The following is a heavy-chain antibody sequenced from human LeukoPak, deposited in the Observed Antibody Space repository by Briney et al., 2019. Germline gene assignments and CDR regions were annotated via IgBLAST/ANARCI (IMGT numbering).Heavy chain of an antibody. D-gene: IGHD4-17*01. V-gene: IGHV4-34*01. CDR1: GGSFSGYY. J-gene: IGHJ4*02. CDR2: INHSGGT. Sequence: SETLSLTCAVYGGSFSGYYWSWIRQPPGKGLEWIGEINHSGGTNYNPSLKSRVTISVDASKNQFSLKLSSVAAADTAVYYCARGGDYSLYYFDYWGQGTLVTVSS. CDR3: ARGGDYSLYYFDY.